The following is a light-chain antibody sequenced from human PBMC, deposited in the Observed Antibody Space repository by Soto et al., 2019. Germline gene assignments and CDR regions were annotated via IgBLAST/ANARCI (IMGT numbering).Light chain of an antibody. CDR1: QSVSSSY. Sequence: EIVLTQSPGTLSLSPGERATLSCRARQSVSSSYLAWYQQNRGQAPRLLIYGASSRAPGIPDRFGGSGSGTDFTLTISRVEPEDFAVYYCQQYGSSRWTFGQGAKVEIK. CDR3: QQYGSSRWT. J-gene: IGKJ1*01. CDR2: GAS. V-gene: IGKV3-20*01.